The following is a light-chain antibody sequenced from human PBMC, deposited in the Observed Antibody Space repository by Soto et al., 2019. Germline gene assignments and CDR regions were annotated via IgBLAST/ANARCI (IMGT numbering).Light chain of an antibody. CDR3: CSDAGSSTFV. V-gene: IGLV2-23*03. CDR1: SSDVGSYNL. CDR2: EGS. J-gene: IGLJ1*01. Sequence: QSALTQPASVSGSPGQSITISCTGTSSDVGSYNLVSWYQQHPGKAPKLMIYEGSKRPSGYTNRFSGSKSGNTASLTISGLQAEDEADYYCCSDAGSSTFVFGTGTKVTVL.